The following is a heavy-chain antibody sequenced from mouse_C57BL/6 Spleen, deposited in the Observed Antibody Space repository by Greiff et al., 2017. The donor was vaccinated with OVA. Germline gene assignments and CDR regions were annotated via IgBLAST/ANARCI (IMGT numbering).Heavy chain of an antibody. Sequence: EVQLVESGGGLVKPGGSLKLSCAASGFTFSDYGMHWVRQAPGKGLEWVAYISSGSSTIYYADTVKGRVTMSRDNAKNTLFLQMTSLRSEDTAMYYCARDGNHYAMDYWGQGTSVTVSS. J-gene: IGHJ4*01. D-gene: IGHD2-1*01. CDR1: GFTFSDYG. CDR3: ARDGNHYAMDY. V-gene: IGHV5-17*01. CDR2: ISSGSSTI.